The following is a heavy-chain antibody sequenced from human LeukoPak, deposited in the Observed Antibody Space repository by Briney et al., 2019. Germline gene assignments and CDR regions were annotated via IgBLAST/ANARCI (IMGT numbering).Heavy chain of an antibody. Sequence: GGSLRLSCAASGFTFSSYGMHWVRQAPGKGLEWVAVISYDGSNKYYADSVKGRFTISRDNSKNTLYLQMNRLRAEDTAVYYCANRVNWNDAPGAFDIWGQGTMVTVSS. CDR2: ISYDGSNK. CDR3: ANRVNWNDAPGAFDI. D-gene: IGHD1-1*01. J-gene: IGHJ3*02. V-gene: IGHV3-30*18. CDR1: GFTFSSYG.